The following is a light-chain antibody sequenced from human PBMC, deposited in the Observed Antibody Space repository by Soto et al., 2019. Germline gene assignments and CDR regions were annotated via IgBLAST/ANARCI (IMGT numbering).Light chain of an antibody. J-gene: IGKJ4*01. CDR3: QQYGSPPFT. CDR1: QSISSNY. Sequence: EVVLTQSPGTLSLSPGEGAALSCRASQSISSNYLAWFQQKPGQAPRLLIYGASSRATGIPDRFSASGSGTDFTLTINRLEPEDFAVYFCQQYGSPPFTFGGGTKVDIK. V-gene: IGKV3-20*01. CDR2: GAS.